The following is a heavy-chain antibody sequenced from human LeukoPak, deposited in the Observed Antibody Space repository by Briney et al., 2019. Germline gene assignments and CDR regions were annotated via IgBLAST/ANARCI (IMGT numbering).Heavy chain of an antibody. D-gene: IGHD3-10*01. Sequence: PGGSLRLSCAPSGFTFSDYYMSWIRQAPGKGLEGVSYIISSSSYTNYADSVKGRFTISRDTTKNSLYLQMNSLRAEDTALYHCARGSAEWFGEFPFGYWAQGTLVTVSS. J-gene: IGHJ4*02. CDR3: ARGSAEWFGEFPFGY. V-gene: IGHV3-11*05. CDR2: IISSSSYT. CDR1: GFTFSDYY.